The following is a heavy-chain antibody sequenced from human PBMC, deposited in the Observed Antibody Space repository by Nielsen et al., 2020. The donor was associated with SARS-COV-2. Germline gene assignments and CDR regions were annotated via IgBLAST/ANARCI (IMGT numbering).Heavy chain of an antibody. Sequence: GESLKISCAASGFSFSSYAMTWVRQAPGKGLEWVSSIGTTGDKTFYADSVKGRFTISRDNSKNTLYLQLNSLRAEDTAVLYCAKISGSQRHYFDFWGQGALVTVSS. CDR2: IGTTGDKT. V-gene: IGHV3-23*01. J-gene: IGHJ4*02. CDR3: AKISGSQRHYFDF. CDR1: GFSFSSYA. D-gene: IGHD1-26*01.